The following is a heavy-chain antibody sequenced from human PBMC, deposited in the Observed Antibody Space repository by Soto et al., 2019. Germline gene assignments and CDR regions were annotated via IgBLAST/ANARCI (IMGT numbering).Heavy chain of an antibody. D-gene: IGHD3-3*01. V-gene: IGHV1-69*01. Sequence: QVQLVQSGAEVKKPGSSVKVSCKASGGTFSSYAISWVRQAPGQGLEWMGGIIPIFGTANYAQKFQGRVTITADESTSTGYMELRSVRSDDRAVYYGTTEQYYECGSGQKSVYYFDYWGQGTLVTVSS. CDR2: IIPIFGTA. CDR1: GGTFSSYA. J-gene: IGHJ4*02. CDR3: TTEQYYECGSGQKSVYYFDY.